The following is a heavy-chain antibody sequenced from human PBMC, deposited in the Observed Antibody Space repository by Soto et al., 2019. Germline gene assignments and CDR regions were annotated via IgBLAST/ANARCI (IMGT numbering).Heavy chain of an antibody. CDR2: IDPSDSQT. CDR3: ARQRYDSDTGPNFQYYFDS. V-gene: IGHV5-10-1*01. Sequence: GESLKISRKGSGYNFAGYWLTCVRQKPGKGLEWMVRIDPSDSQTYYSPSFRGHVTISVTKSITTVFLQWSSLRASDTAMYYCARQRYDSDTGPNFQYYFDSWGQGTPVTVSS. CDR1: GYNFAGYW. J-gene: IGHJ4*02. D-gene: IGHD3-22*01.